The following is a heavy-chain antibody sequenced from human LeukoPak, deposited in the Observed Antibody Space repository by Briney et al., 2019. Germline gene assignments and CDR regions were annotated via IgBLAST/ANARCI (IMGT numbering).Heavy chain of an antibody. V-gene: IGHV4-4*07. CDR2: IYTSVST. D-gene: IGHD6-19*01. J-gene: IGHJ3*02. CDR1: GGSISSYY. CDR3: ARTLAVAGTGPSAFDI. Sequence: PSETLSLTCTVSGGSISSYYWSWIRQPAGKGLEWIGRIYTSVSTNYNPSLKSRVTMSVDTSKNQFSLKLRSVTAADTAVYYCARTLAVAGTGPSAFDIWGQGTMVTVSS.